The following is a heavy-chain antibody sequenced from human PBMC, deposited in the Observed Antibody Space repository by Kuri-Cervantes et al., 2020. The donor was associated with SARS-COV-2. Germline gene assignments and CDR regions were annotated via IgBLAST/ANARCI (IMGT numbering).Heavy chain of an antibody. CDR1: GDSVSSNTAA. D-gene: IGHD3-22*01. Sequence: SETLSLTCAISGDSVSSNTAAWNWIRQTPSRGLEWLGRTYYNSKWYNDYAVSVKSRIIVNPETSKNQFSLQLNSVTPEDTAVYYCVRWSYDSSTNYGLFDYWGQGTLVTVSS. V-gene: IGHV6-1*01. J-gene: IGHJ4*02. CDR3: VRWSYDSSTNYGLFDY. CDR2: TYYNSKWYN.